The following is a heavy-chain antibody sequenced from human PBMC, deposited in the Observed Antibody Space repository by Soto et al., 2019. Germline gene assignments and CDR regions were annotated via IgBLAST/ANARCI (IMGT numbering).Heavy chain of an antibody. CDR3: ARDKGGIAAAGRD. CDR2: IWYDGSNK. Sequence: QVQLVESGGGVVQPGRSLRLSCAASGFTFSSYGMHWVRQAPGKGLEWVAVIWYDGSNKYYADSVKGRFTISRDNSKNTLYLQMNSLRAEDTAVYYCARDKGGIAAAGRDWGQGTLVTVSS. V-gene: IGHV3-33*01. CDR1: GFTFSSYG. J-gene: IGHJ4*02. D-gene: IGHD6-13*01.